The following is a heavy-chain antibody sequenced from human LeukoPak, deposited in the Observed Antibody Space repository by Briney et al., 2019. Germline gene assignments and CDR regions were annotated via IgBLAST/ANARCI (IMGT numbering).Heavy chain of an antibody. CDR3: AKDGLLWFGELVPY. J-gene: IGHJ4*02. D-gene: IGHD3-10*01. CDR2: ISYDGSNK. V-gene: IGHV3-30-3*01. Sequence: GGSLRLSCAASGITFSSYAMHWVRQAPGKGLEWVAVISYDGSNKYYADSVKGRFTISRDNSKNTLYLQMNSLRAEDTAVYYCAKDGLLWFGELVPYWGQGTLVTVSS. CDR1: GITFSSYA.